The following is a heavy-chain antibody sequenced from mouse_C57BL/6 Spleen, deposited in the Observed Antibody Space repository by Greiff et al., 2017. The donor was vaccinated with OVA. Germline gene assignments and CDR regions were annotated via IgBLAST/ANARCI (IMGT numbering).Heavy chain of an antibody. V-gene: IGHV1-82*01. J-gene: IGHJ3*01. Sequence: VQLQESGPELVKPGASVKISCKASGYAFSSSWMNWVKQRPGKGLEWIGRIYPGDGDTNYNGKFKGKATLTADKSSSTAYMQLSSLTSEDSAVYFCARGHYDASFAYWGQGTLVTVSA. CDR2: IYPGDGDT. D-gene: IGHD2-3*01. CDR3: ARGHYDASFAY. CDR1: GYAFSSSW.